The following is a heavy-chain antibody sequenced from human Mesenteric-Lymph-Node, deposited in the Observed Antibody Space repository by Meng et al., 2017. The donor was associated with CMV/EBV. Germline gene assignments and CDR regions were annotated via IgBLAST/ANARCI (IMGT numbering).Heavy chain of an antibody. CDR2: ISGHNGQA. D-gene: IGHD2-15*01. V-gene: IGHV1-18*01. CDR3: ARAYYIVGTDY. J-gene: IGHJ4*02. Sequence: SCQISNYIFATYGLSWVRQAPGQGLEWMGWISGHNGQANYAQHFQGRVTLTIDASSTTAYMELRNLKSDDTAVYYCARAYYIVGTDYWGQGTLVTVSS. CDR1: NYIFATYG.